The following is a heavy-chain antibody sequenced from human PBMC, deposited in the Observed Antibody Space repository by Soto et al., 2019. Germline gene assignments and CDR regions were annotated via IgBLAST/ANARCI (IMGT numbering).Heavy chain of an antibody. V-gene: IGHV2-5*02. D-gene: IGHD5-18*01. Sequence: QITLKEAGPTLLKPTQTLTLTCTISGFSLSTSGVGEGWIRQPPGKALEWLALIYWDDDKSYSPSLKSRLTITKDTSKNHVVLTMTNMDPVDTATSYCAHSTIELWEYYFDYWGKGTLFTVAS. CDR2: IYWDDDK. CDR1: GFSLSTSGVG. J-gene: IGHJ4*02. CDR3: AHSTIELWEYYFDY.